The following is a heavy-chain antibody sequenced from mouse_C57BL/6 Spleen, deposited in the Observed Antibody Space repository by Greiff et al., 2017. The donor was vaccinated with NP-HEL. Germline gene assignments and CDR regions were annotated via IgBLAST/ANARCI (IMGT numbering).Heavy chain of an antibody. CDR2: IDPEDGAT. Sequence: EVQLQQSGAELVRPGASVKLSCTASGFNIKDYYMNWVKQRPEQGLEWIGRIDPEDGATEYAPKFQGKATMTADTSSNTAYLQLSSLTSEDTAVYYCTTRSSGYVDWFDYWGQGTLVTVSA. CDR3: TTRSSGYVDWFDY. V-gene: IGHV14-1*01. D-gene: IGHD3-2*02. J-gene: IGHJ3*01. CDR1: GFNIKDYY.